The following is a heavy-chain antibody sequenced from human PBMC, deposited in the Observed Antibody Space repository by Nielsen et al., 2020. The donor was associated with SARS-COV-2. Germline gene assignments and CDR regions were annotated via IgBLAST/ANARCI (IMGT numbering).Heavy chain of an antibody. CDR2: INPYSGGT. Sequence: ASVKVSCKASGYTFTSYGISWVRQAPGQGLEWMGRINPYSGGTNYAQKFQGTVTMTRDASISTVYMELTSDDTAVYYCARARATIFGLVMSYGMDVWDQGTTVAVSS. J-gene: IGHJ6*02. CDR1: GYTFTSYG. CDR3: ARARATIFGLVMSYGMDV. D-gene: IGHD3/OR15-3a*01. V-gene: IGHV1-2*06.